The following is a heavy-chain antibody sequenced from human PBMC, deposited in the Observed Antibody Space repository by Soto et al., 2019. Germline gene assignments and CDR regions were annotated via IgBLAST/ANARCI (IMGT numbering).Heavy chain of an antibody. V-gene: IGHV4-59*08. CDR3: ARWAYSSSWPSDNYGMDV. CDR1: GGSIRSFF. J-gene: IGHJ6*02. CDR2: IYHSGTT. D-gene: IGHD6-13*01. Sequence: QVQLQESGPGLVKPSETLTLTCTVAGGSIRSFFWSWIRQPPGKGLEWIGYIYHSGTTNYNPSLKSRVTISVDTSRNHLSLKLTSVSAADPAVYYCARWAYSSSWPSDNYGMDVWGQGTTVTVSS.